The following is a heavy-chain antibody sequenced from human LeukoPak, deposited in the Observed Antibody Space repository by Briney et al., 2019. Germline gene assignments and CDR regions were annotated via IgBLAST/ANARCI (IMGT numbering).Heavy chain of an antibody. Sequence: SETLSLTCTVSGGSISSYYWSWIRQPPGKGLEWIGYIYYSGSTNYNPSLKSRVTISVDTSKNQFSPKLSSATAADTAVYYCARLGLGGSYSPFDYWGQGTLVTVSS. CDR2: IYYSGST. J-gene: IGHJ4*02. CDR1: GGSISSYY. CDR3: ARLGLGGSYSPFDY. D-gene: IGHD1-26*01. V-gene: IGHV4-59*08.